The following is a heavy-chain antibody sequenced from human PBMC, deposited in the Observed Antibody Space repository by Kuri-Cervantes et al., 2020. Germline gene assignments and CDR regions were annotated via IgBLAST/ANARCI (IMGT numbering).Heavy chain of an antibody. V-gene: IGHV4-34*01. D-gene: IGHD1-14*01. J-gene: IGHJ6*03. CDR2: INHSGST. CDR1: GGSFSGYY. CDR3: ARPGHPTPYFYYMEV. Sequence: GSLRLSCAVYGGSFSGYYWSWIRQPPGKGLEWIGEINHSGSTNYNPSLKSRVTVSIDTSKNQFSLKLNSVTAADTAVYYCARPGHPTPYFYYMEVWGKGTAVTVSS.